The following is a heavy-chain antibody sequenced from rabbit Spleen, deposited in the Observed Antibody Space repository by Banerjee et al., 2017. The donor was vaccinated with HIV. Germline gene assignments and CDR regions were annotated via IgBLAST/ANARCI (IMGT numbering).Heavy chain of an antibody. J-gene: IGHJ4*01. D-gene: IGHD5-1*01. CDR1: GLDLSSRYW. CDR3: VRAVGGSAWPWYFAL. V-gene: IGHV1S43*01. CDR2: IVPIFGVT. Sequence: QEQLEESGGDLVKPGTSLTLTCKASGLDLSSRYWICWVRQAPGEGLEWVGYIVPIFGVTYFATWVNGRFTISSHNAQNTLYLQMTSLTAADTATYFCVRAVGGSAWPWYFALWGPGTLVTVS.